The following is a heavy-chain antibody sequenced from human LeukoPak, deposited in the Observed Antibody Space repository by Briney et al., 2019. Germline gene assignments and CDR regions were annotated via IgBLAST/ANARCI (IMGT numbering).Heavy chain of an antibody. CDR2: IKSKTDGGTT. CDR3: TSWGLLGVNYFDY. D-gene: IGHD1-26*01. J-gene: IGHJ4*02. V-gene: IGHV3-15*01. Sequence: GGSLRLSCAASGFTFSNAWMSWVRQAPGKGLEWVGRIKSKTDGGTTDYAAPVKGRFTISRDDSKNTLYLQMNSLKTEDTAVYYCTSWGLLGVNYFDYWGQGTLVTVSS. CDR1: GFTFSNAW.